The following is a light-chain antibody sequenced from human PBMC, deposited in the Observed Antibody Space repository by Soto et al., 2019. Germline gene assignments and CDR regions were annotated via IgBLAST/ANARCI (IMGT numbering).Light chain of an antibody. CDR3: QQYDLYSA. Sequence: DIQMTQSPSTLSASVGDRVTITCRASQNINSHLAWYQQKPGKAPKLLIYTASSLQSGVPSRFSGSGSGTEFTLTISSLQPDDVATFYCQQYDLYSAFGQGTKVEIK. CDR2: TAS. J-gene: IGKJ1*01. V-gene: IGKV1-5*03. CDR1: QNINSH.